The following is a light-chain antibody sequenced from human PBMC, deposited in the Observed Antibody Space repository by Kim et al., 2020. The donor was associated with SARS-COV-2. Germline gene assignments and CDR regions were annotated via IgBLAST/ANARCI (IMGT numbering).Light chain of an antibody. CDR1: QSISSN. CDR3: QQYNNWPTWT. Sequence: PPGERATPSCRASQSISSNLAWYQQKLGQAPRLLIYGASTRATGIPVMFSGSGSGTEFTLTISSLQSEDFAVYYCQQYNNWPTWTFGQGTKVDIK. V-gene: IGKV3-15*01. J-gene: IGKJ1*01. CDR2: GAS.